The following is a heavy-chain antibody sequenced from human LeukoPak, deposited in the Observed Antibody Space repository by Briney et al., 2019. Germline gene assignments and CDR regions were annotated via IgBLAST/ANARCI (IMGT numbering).Heavy chain of an antibody. J-gene: IGHJ3*02. CDR1: GGSISTYS. CDR3: ARVLMVVAATDASAI. V-gene: IGHV4-59*01. CDR2: IYNSGST. D-gene: IGHD2-15*01. Sequence: PSETLSLTCTVSGGSISTYSWTWIRQPPGKGLEWIGYIYNSGSTNYNPSLKSRVSISVDTSKNQFSLKLNSVTAADTAVYYCARVLMVVAATDASAIWGQGTMVTVSS.